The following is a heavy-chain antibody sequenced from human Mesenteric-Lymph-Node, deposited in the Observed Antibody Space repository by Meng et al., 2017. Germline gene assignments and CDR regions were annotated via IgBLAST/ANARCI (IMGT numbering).Heavy chain of an antibody. CDR1: GFTFSRYW. V-gene: IGHV3-74*01. Sequence: EVQLVESGGGLVQPGGSVRLSCAAYGFTFSRYWMGWVRQAPGRGVVWVSEMNSDGSNIRYADSVKGRFTMFRDNAKNTLYLQMNSLRPEETAVYYCARGGVMGGCDYWGHGTLVTVSS. D-gene: IGHD3-16*01. CDR2: MNSDGSNI. CDR3: ARGGVMGGCDY. J-gene: IGHJ4*01.